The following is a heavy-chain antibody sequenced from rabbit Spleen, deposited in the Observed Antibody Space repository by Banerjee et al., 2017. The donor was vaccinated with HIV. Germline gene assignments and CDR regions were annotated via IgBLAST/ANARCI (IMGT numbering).Heavy chain of an antibody. CDR2: INVATGKP. Sequence: QSLEESGGDLVKPGASLTLTCTASGFSFSSSDYMCWVRQAPGKGLEWIACINVATGKPVYATWAKGRFTISRTSSTTVTLRMTSLTAADTATYLCARDLVAVIGWNFSLWGPGTLVTVS. CDR3: ARDLVAVIGWNFSL. J-gene: IGHJ4*01. V-gene: IGHV1S40*01. D-gene: IGHD1-1*01. CDR1: GFSFSSSDY.